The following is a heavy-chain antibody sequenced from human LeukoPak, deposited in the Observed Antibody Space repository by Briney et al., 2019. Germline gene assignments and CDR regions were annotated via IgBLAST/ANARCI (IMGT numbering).Heavy chain of an antibody. D-gene: IGHD6-6*01. CDR2: IYTSGST. Sequence: SETLSLTCTVSGGSISSYYWSWIRQPAGKGLGWIGRIYTSGSTNYNPSLKSRVTMSVDTSKNQFSLKLSSVTAADTAVYYCASTRQGGSSSGFNYWGQGTLVTVSS. V-gene: IGHV4-4*07. J-gene: IGHJ4*02. CDR3: ASTRQGGSSSGFNY. CDR1: GGSISSYY.